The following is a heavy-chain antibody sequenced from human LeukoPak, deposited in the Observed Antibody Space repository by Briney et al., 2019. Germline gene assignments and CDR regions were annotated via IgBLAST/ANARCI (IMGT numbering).Heavy chain of an antibody. Sequence: ASVRVSCKASGYTFTSYDINWVRQATGQGLEWMGWMNPNNGNAGYAQKFQGRVTMTRNTSISTAYMELSSLISEDTAVYYCARAAAAGTYYYYMDVWGKGTTVTVSS. CDR3: ARAAAAGTYYYYMDV. J-gene: IGHJ6*03. V-gene: IGHV1-8*01. CDR1: GYTFTSYD. D-gene: IGHD6-13*01. CDR2: MNPNNGNA.